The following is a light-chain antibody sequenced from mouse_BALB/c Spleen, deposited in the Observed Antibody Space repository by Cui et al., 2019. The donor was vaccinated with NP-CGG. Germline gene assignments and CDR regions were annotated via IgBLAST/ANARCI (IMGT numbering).Light chain of an antibody. CDR3: ALWYSDHWV. CDR2: GTN. CDR1: AGAVTTSNY. J-gene: IGLJ1*01. Sequence: QAVVTQESALTTSPGETVTLTCRSSAGAVTTSNYDNWVQENPDHLFTGLIGGTNNRAPGVPARFSGSLIGDKSALTITGAQTEDEAIYFCALWYSDHWVFGGGTKLTVL. V-gene: IGLV1*01.